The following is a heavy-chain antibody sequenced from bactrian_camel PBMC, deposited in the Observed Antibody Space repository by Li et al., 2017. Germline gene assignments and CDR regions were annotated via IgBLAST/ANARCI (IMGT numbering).Heavy chain of an antibody. Sequence: QVQLVESGGGSVQAGGSLRLSCVASGFAGSNLYMAWFRQAPGKEREGVAAIDNAGSATYTYAVQGRFTISKDSAKNTVYLDLTNLEPEDTAMYYCAADRARTGGSCSLVSGLYDYSGHGTQVTVS. CDR2: IDNAGSA. D-gene: IGHD5*01. CDR3: AADRARTGGSCSLVSGLYDY. V-gene: IGHV3S53*01. CDR1: GFAGSNLY. J-gene: IGHJ4*01.